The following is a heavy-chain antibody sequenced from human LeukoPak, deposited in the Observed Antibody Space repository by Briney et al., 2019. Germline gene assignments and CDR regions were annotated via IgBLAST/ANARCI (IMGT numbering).Heavy chain of an antibody. D-gene: IGHD4-11*01. J-gene: IGHJ6*03. CDR2: IYYSGST. Sequence: SETLSPTCTVSGGSISSSSYYWGWIRQPPGKGLEWIGSIYYSGSTYYNPSLKSRVTISVDTSKNQFSLKLSSVTAADTAVYYCASNLQYYYYYIDVWGKGTTVTVSS. V-gene: IGHV4-39*01. CDR1: GGSISSSSYY. CDR3: ASNLQYYYYYIDV.